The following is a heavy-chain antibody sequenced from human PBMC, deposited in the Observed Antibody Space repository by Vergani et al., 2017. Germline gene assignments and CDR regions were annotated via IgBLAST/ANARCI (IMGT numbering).Heavy chain of an antibody. CDR1: GFTFSSYG. V-gene: IGHV3-30*18. CDR2: IAYDGSNK. J-gene: IGHJ4*02. Sequence: QVQLGESGGGGVQPGRSLSLACAAAGFTFSSYGMHWVRQAPGKGLEGVAVIAYDGSNKYYADSVNGRFTISRDNSKNTLYLQMNSLRAEDTAVYYCAKGGGASDSSSEPFDYWGQGTLVTVSS. D-gene: IGHD6-6*01. CDR3: AKGGGASDSSSEPFDY.